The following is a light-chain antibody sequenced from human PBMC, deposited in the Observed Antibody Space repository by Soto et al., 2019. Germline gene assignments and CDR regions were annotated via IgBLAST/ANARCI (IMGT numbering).Light chain of an antibody. CDR3: QQYYRTPPA. V-gene: IGKV4-1*01. CDR1: QSLFYSSNSKDY. CDR2: WAS. J-gene: IGKJ1*01. Sequence: DIVMTQSPDSLAVSLGERATINCKSSQSLFYSSNSKDYLAWYQQKPGQPPKLLTYWASNRASGVPDRHSGSGSETDITLTISSLQAEDEAVDYFQQYYRTPPAFGQGNKVEIK.